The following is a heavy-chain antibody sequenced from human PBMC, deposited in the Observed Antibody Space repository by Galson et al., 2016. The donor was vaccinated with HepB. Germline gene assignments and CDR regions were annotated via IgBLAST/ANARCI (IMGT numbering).Heavy chain of an antibody. CDR3: TRGTLGTTSSMAFDY. Sequence: SETLSLTCAVSGGSMSDNSWWAWVRQSPRKDLEWIGEIYQTGTAHYNPSFPSRSTISIDKFNNQISLRLESVTAADTAVYYCTRGTLGTTSSMAFDYWGQGTLVSVSS. D-gene: IGHD1-26*01. CDR1: GGSMSDNSW. V-gene: IGHV4-4*02. CDR2: IYQTGTA. J-gene: IGHJ4*02.